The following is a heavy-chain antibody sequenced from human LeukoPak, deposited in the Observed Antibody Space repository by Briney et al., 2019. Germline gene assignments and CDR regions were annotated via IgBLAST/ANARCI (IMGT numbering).Heavy chain of an antibody. J-gene: IGHJ4*02. Sequence: ASVKVSCKASGGTFSSYAISWVRQAPGQGLEWMGWISIYNGNTNYAQKLQGRVTMTTDTSTSTAYMEVRSLRSDDTAVYYCARDSGDYGTLGYWGQGTLVSVSS. CDR3: ARDSGDYGTLGY. V-gene: IGHV1-18*01. CDR2: ISIYNGNT. D-gene: IGHD4-17*01. CDR1: GGTFSSYA.